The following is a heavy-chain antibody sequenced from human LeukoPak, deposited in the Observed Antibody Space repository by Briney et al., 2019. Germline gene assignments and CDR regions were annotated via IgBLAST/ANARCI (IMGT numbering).Heavy chain of an antibody. D-gene: IGHD3-10*01. Sequence: SETLSLTCTVSGGSISSYYWIWIRQPAGKGLEWIGRIYTRVSTDYNPSLKSRVTMSVDTSKNQFSLNLSSVTAADTAVYYCAGAYHYGPGSSFVYWGHGTQVTVSS. CDR1: GGSISSYY. CDR3: AGAYHYGPGSSFVY. V-gene: IGHV4-4*07. J-gene: IGHJ4*01. CDR2: IYTRVST.